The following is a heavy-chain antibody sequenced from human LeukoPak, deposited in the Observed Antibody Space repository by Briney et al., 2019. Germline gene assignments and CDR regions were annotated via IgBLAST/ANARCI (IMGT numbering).Heavy chain of an antibody. D-gene: IGHD6-6*01. Sequence: PSETLSLTCTVSGGSISSYYWSWIRQPPGKGLEWIGYIYYSGSTNYNPSLKSRVTISVDTSKNQFSLKLSSVTAADTAVYYCARDVYSSSYYYFDYWGQGTLVTVSS. CDR2: IYYSGST. CDR3: ARDVYSSSYYYFDY. J-gene: IGHJ4*02. V-gene: IGHV4-59*01. CDR1: GGSISSYY.